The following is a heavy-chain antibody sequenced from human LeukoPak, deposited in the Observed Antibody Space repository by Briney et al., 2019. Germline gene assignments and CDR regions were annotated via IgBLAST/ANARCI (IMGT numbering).Heavy chain of an antibody. J-gene: IGHJ3*02. CDR2: INPDTGYT. Sequence: ASVEVSCKASGYTFIDSYVHWVRQAPGQGFEWLGWINPDTGYTNFAQKFQGRVAVTRDTSTSTAYMELRSLRSDDTAVYYCARGTYYYDSSGHDAFDIWGQGTMVTVSS. V-gene: IGHV1-2*02. CDR3: ARGTYYYDSSGHDAFDI. CDR1: GYTFIDSY. D-gene: IGHD3-22*01.